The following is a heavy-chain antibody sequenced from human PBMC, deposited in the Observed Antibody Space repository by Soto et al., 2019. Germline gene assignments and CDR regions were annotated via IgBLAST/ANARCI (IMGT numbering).Heavy chain of an antibody. CDR3: AKDLMGYCSGGSCYGYDY. CDR1: GFTFSSYG. J-gene: IGHJ4*02. Sequence: GSLRLSCAASGFTFSSYGMHWVRQAPGKGLEWVAVISYDGSNKYYADSVKGRFTISRDNSKNTLYLQMNSLRAEDTAVYYCAKDLMGYCSGGSCYGYDYWGQGTLVTVSS. D-gene: IGHD2-15*01. CDR2: ISYDGSNK. V-gene: IGHV3-30*18.